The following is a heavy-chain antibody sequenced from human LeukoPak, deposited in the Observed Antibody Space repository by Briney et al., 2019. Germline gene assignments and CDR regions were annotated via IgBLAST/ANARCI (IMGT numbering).Heavy chain of an antibody. CDR2: IYYSGST. CDR1: GGSISSYY. J-gene: IGHJ4*02. CDR3: ARDTINNWGFRAFDY. Sequence: SETLSLTCTVSGGSISSYYWSWIRQPPGKGLEWIGYIYYSGSTNYNPSLKSRVTISVDTSKNQFSLKLSSVTAADTAVYYCARDTINNWGFRAFDYWGQGTLVTVSS. V-gene: IGHV4-59*01. D-gene: IGHD7-27*01.